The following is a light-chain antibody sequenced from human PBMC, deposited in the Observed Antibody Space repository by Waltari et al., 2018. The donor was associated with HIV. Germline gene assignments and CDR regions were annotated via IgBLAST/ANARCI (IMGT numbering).Light chain of an antibody. V-gene: IGLV4-69*01. J-gene: IGLJ2*01. CDR3: QTWGAGIVV. Sequence: QVVLTQSPSASASLGASVKITCTLSSGHTTYAIAWHQQQPEKGPRFLMKVNSDGSLTKGGGIPDRVPASASGPERSLTISSLQSEDEGDYYCQTWGAGIVVFGGGTKLSVL. CDR1: SGHTTYA. CDR2: VNSDGSL.